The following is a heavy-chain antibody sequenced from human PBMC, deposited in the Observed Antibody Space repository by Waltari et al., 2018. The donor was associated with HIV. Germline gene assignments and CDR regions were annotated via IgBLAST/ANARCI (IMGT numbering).Heavy chain of an antibody. J-gene: IGHJ5*02. V-gene: IGHV3-21*02. Sequence: EVQLVESGGGPVKPGESLRLSCVTSGFIFNSYSMNGVRQAPGKGPEWVSSISSSGNFKHYADSVKGRFTISRDNAENSLYLQMNGLRAEDTAIYYCARDSRGSTWSLNWFDPWGQGTLVTVSS. CDR1: GFIFNSYS. CDR2: ISSSGNFK. D-gene: IGHD6-6*01. CDR3: ARDSRGSTWSLNWFDP.